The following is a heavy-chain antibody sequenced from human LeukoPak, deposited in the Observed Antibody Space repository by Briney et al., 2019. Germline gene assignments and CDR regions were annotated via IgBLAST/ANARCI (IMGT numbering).Heavy chain of an antibody. Sequence: SETLSLTCTVSGASISSFYWTWIRQPAGKGLEWIGRIYTSGSTNYNPSLKSRVTVYLDTPKNLVSLKLTSVTAADTAVYYCARDRGNGDYGDYFDSWGQGTQVTVSS. J-gene: IGHJ4*02. CDR1: GASISSFY. D-gene: IGHD4-17*01. CDR2: IYTSGST. V-gene: IGHV4-4*07. CDR3: ARDRGNGDYGDYFDS.